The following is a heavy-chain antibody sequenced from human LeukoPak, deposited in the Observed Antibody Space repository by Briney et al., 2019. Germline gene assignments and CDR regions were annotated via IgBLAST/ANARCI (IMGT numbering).Heavy chain of an antibody. CDR1: GFTFSNYW. D-gene: IGHD3-3*01. CDR2: IRRDGSEK. J-gene: IGHJ4*02. V-gene: IGHV3-7*01. Sequence: GGSLRLSCAASGFTFSNYWMTWVRRAPGKGLEWVANIRRDGSEKHYVDSVMGRFTISRDNAKNSLYLQMNSLRAEDTAVYYCARDRGGAYDFWSGYYTGYFDYWGQGTLVPVSS. CDR3: ARDRGGAYDFWSGYYTGYFDY.